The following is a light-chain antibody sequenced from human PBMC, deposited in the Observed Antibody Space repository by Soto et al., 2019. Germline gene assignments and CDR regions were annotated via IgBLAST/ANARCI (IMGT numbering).Light chain of an antibody. CDR1: NIGSKS. CDR2: YDS. Sequence: SYELTQPPSVSVAPGKTARITCGGNNIGSKSVHWYQQKQDQAPVLVIYYDSDRPSRIPERFSGSNSSNTATLTISRVEDGDEADYYCQVWDSSSDNYVFGTGTKLTVL. J-gene: IGLJ1*01. V-gene: IGLV3-21*04. CDR3: QVWDSSSDNYV.